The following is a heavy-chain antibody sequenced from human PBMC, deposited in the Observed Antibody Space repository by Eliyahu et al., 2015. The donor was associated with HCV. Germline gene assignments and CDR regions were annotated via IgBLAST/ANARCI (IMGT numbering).Heavy chain of an antibody. CDR1: GFSLSTSGVG. Sequence: QITLKESGPTLVKPTQTLTLTCTFSGFSLSTSGVGVGWIRQPPGKALEWLALIYWDDDKRYSPSLKSRLTITKDTSKNQVVLTMTNMDPVDTATYYCAHRQDSSGWYAEGDWFDPWGQGTLVTVSS. CDR2: IYWDDDK. D-gene: IGHD6-19*01. CDR3: AHRQDSSGWYAEGDWFDP. J-gene: IGHJ5*02. V-gene: IGHV2-5*02.